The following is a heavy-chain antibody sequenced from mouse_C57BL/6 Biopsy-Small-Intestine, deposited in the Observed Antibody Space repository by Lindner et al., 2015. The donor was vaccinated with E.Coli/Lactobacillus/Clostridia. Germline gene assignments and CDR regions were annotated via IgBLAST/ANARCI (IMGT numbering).Heavy chain of an antibody. CDR2: IYPRSGNT. V-gene: IGHV1-81*01. D-gene: IGHD3-3*01. CDR3: ARGRDGGFAY. CDR1: GYTFTSYG. Sequence: VQLQESGAELARPGASVKLSCKASGYTFTSYGISWVKQRTGQGLEWIGEIYPRSGNTYYNEKFKGKATLTAGKSSSTAYMELRSLTSEDSAVYFCARGRDGGFAYWGQGTLVTVSA. J-gene: IGHJ3*01.